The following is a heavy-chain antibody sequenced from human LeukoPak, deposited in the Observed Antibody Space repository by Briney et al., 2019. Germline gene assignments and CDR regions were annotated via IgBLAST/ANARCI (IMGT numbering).Heavy chain of an antibody. J-gene: IGHJ5*02. CDR3: AREQAARGWFDP. CDR2: IYYSGST. V-gene: IGHV4-39*07. D-gene: IGHD6-6*01. CDR1: GGSFSSSSYY. Sequence: SETLSLTCTVSGGSFSSSSYYWGWIRQPPGKGLGWIGSIYYSGSTYYNPSLKSRVTISVDTSKNQFSLKLSSVTAADTAVYYCAREQAARGWFDPWGQGTLVTVSS.